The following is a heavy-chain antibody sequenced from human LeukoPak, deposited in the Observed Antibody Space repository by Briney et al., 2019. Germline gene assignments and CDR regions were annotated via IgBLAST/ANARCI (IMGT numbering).Heavy chain of an antibody. D-gene: IGHD6-19*01. CDR2: IYNTGTT. CDR3: ARNGEAVAGTSFFDY. J-gene: IGHJ4*02. V-gene: IGHV4-59*01. CDR1: GGSIRDYY. Sequence: SETLSLTCTVSGGSIRDYYWSWIRQPPGKGREWIGYIYNTGTTNYNPSLKSRVTISVDTSKSQFSLTLSSVTAADTAVYYCARNGEAVAGTSFFDYWGQGTLVTVSS.